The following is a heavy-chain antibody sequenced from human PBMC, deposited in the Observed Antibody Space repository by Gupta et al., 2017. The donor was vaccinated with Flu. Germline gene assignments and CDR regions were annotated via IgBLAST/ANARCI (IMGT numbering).Heavy chain of an antibody. Sequence: QVQLVQSGAEVKKPGASVKVSCKASGYTFTSYGISWVRQAPGQGLEWMGWISAYNGNTNYAQKLQGRVTMTTDTSTSTAYMELRSLRSDDTAVYYCARESRRVVRGVIITTPVDYWGQGTLVTVSS. V-gene: IGHV1-18*01. J-gene: IGHJ4*02. D-gene: IGHD3-10*01. CDR2: ISAYNGNT. CDR3: ARESRRVVRGVIITTPVDY. CDR1: GYTFTSYG.